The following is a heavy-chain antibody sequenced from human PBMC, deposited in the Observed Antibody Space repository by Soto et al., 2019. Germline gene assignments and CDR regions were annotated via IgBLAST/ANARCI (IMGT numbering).Heavy chain of an antibody. D-gene: IGHD3-22*01. J-gene: IGHJ4*02. CDR1: GGSFSGYY. V-gene: IGHV4-31*11. CDR2: IYYNGNT. Sequence: PSETLSLTCAVYGGSFSGYYWSWIRQHPEEGLEWIGYIYYNGNTYYNPSLKSRVTISSDRSKNQFSLKLDSVTAADTAVYYCARAYSSWYWDYWGQGTLVTVSS. CDR3: ARAYSSWYWDY.